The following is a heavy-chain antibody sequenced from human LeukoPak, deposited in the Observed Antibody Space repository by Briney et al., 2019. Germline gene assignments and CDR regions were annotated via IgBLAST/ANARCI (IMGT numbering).Heavy chain of an antibody. CDR1: GFTCSAYF. J-gene: IGHJ3*02. D-gene: IGHD2-21*01. CDR2: IASDGSHT. CDR3: ARERQDTVLHSGAFDI. Sequence: GGSLRLSCAASGFTCSAYFMHWGRQAPGKGLEWVADIASDGSHTFYAEPVKGRFTISTDNSKNTLYLQMNSLRAADTAVYFCARERQDTVLHSGAFDIWGQGTMVTVSS. V-gene: IGHV3-30-3*01.